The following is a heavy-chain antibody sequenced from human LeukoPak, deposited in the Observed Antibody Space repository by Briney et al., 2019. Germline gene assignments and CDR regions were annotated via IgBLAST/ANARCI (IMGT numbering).Heavy chain of an antibody. V-gene: IGHV4-39*01. CDR3: AGYSSSWYDY. CDR2: IYYSGST. Sequence: SETLSLTCTVSGGSISSSSYYWGWIRQPPGKGLEWIGSIYYSGSTYDNPSLKSRVTISVDTSKNQFSLKLSSVTAADTAVYYCAGYSSSWYDYWGQGTLVTVSS. D-gene: IGHD6-13*01. CDR1: GGSISSSSYY. J-gene: IGHJ4*02.